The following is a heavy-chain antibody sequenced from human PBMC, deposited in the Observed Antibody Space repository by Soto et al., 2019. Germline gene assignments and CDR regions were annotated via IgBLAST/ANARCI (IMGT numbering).Heavy chain of an antibody. J-gene: IGHJ4*02. CDR1: GGSFSGYY. V-gene: IGHV4-34*01. CDR2: INHSGST. D-gene: IGHD2-2*01. Sequence: PSETLSLTCAVYGGSFSGYYWSWVGQPPGKGLEWIGEINHSGSTNYNPSLKSRVTISVDTSKNQFSLKLSSVTAADTAVYYCASELLGYCSSTSCYGDYWGQGTLVTVSS. CDR3: ASELLGYCSSTSCYGDY.